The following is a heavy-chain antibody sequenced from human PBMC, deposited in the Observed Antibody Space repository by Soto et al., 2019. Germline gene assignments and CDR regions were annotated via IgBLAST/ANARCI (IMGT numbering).Heavy chain of an antibody. CDR1: GGTFSGYA. D-gene: IGHD3-22*01. CDR2: IIPIFGTA. Sequence: PSVKVSCKDSGGTFSGYAISWVRQAPGQGLEWMGGIIPIFGTANYAQKFQGRVTITADESTSTAYMELSSLRSEDTAVYYCARDASSSGSNSFDPWGQGTLVTVSS. CDR3: ARDASSSGSNSFDP. V-gene: IGHV1-69*13. J-gene: IGHJ5*02.